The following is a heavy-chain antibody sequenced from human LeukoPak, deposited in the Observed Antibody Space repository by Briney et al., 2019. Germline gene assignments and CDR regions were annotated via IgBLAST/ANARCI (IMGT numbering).Heavy chain of an antibody. CDR3: ATGDGSSTTVDAFDI. CDR2: IIPILGTA. J-gene: IGHJ3*02. D-gene: IGHD2-2*01. V-gene: IGHV1-69*11. Sequence: SVKVSCKASGGTFSSYAISWVRQAPGQGLEWMGRIIPILGTANYAQKVQGRVTISTDESTSTAYMELSSLRSEDTAVYYCATGDGSSTTVDAFDIWGQGTMVTVSS. CDR1: GGTFSSYA.